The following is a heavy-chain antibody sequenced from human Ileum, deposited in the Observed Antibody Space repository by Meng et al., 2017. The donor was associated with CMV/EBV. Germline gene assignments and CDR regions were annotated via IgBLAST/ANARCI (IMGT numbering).Heavy chain of an antibody. CDR3: ARKGSGYNTYYFDY. CDR2: IYYNGRT. J-gene: IGHJ4*02. V-gene: IGHV4-39*07. D-gene: IGHD3-3*01. CDR1: GGSITNSNYY. Sequence: HLPLADSGPGLLKPSKTLSLICTVSGGSITNSNYYWGWIRQPPGKGLEWIGSIYYNGRTYYKPSLKSRATLSIDTSNSQLSLKMTSVTAADTAVYYCARKGSGYNTYYFDYWGQGALVTVSS.